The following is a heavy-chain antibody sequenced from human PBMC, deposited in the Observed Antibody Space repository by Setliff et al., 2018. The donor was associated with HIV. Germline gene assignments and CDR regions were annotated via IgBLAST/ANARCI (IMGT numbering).Heavy chain of an antibody. CDR3: ARGLIAATGTWFDP. CDR1: GFSINSGYS. V-gene: IGHV4-38-2*01. Sequence: PSETLSLTCAVSGFSINSGYSWDWIRQSPGKGLEWIGALYNSGSTSYNPSLKSRVTIAVDTSKNHFSLKLTSVTAADTAVYYCARGLIAATGTWFDPWGQGTLVTVSS. D-gene: IGHD6-13*01. CDR2: LYNSGST. J-gene: IGHJ5*02.